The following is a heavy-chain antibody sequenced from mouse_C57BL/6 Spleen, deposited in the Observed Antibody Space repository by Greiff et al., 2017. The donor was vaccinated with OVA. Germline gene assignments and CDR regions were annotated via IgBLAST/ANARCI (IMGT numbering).Heavy chain of an antibody. Sequence: VQLQQPGTELVKPGASVKLSCKASGYTFTSYWMHWVKQTPGQGLEWIGNINPSNGGTNYNEKFKSKATLTVDKSSRTAYMQLSSLTSEDSAVYYCARGHGSSYWYFDVWGTGTTVTVSS. CDR1: GYTFTSYW. J-gene: IGHJ1*03. D-gene: IGHD1-1*01. V-gene: IGHV1-53*01. CDR3: ARGHGSSYWYFDV. CDR2: INPSNGGT.